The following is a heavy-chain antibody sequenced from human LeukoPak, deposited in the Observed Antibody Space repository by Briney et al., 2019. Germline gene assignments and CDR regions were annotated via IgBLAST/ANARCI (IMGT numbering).Heavy chain of an antibody. CDR3: AREAPYGSGSYFSPYYYYYYMDV. CDR2: ISGYNGNT. V-gene: IGHV1-18*01. D-gene: IGHD3-10*01. J-gene: IGHJ6*03. CDR1: GYTFTTYG. Sequence: ASVKVSCKASGYTFTTYGISWVRQAPGQGLEWMGWISGYNGNTNYAQKFQGRVTMTTDTSTTTAYMDVRSLRSDDTAVYYCAREAPYGSGSYFSPYYYYYYMDVWGKGTTVTVSS.